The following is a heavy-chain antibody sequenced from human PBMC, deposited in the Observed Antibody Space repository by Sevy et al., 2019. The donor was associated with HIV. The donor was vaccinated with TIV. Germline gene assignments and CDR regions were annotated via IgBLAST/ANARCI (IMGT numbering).Heavy chain of an antibody. CDR3: ARHTFGWYYFDS. Sequence: SETLSLTCTVAGASISNSNYYWGWIRQPPGKGLEWIANVYYSGSTYYNPSLESRVTISVDTSKNQISLKLRSVTASDTAVYYCARHTFGWYYFDSWGQEPWSPSP. V-gene: IGHV4-39*01. CDR2: VYYSGST. J-gene: IGHJ4*01. D-gene: IGHD3-16*01. CDR1: GASISNSNYY.